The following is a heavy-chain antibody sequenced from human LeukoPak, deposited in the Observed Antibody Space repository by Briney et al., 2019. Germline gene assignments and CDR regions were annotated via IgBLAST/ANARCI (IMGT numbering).Heavy chain of an antibody. CDR3: ARHPSGRYFDWLLPGFDP. J-gene: IGHJ5*02. CDR2: INHSGST. Sequence: SETLCLTCAVYGGSFSGCYWSWIRQPPGKGLEWIGEINHSGSTNYNPSLKSRVTISVDTSKNQFSLKLSSVTAADTAVYYCARHPSGRYFDWLLPGFDPWGQGTLATVSS. CDR1: GGSFSGCY. V-gene: IGHV4-34*01. D-gene: IGHD3-9*01.